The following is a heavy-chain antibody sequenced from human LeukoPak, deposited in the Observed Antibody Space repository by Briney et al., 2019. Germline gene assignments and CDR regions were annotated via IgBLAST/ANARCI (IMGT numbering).Heavy chain of an antibody. CDR2: IYYSGST. V-gene: IGHV4-39*07. CDR3: ANWYDSSGPARYYFDY. CDR1: GGSISSSSYY. J-gene: IGHJ4*02. D-gene: IGHD3-22*01. Sequence: SETLSLTCTVSGGSISSSSYYWGWIRQPPGKGLEWIGSIYYSGSTYYNPSLKSRVTISVDTSKNQFSLKLSSVTAADTAVYYCANWYDSSGPARYYFDYWGQGTLVTVSS.